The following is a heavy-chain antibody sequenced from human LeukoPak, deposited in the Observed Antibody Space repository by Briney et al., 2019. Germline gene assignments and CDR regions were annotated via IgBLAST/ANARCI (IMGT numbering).Heavy chain of an antibody. Sequence: SQTLSLTCAVSGGSISSGGYSWSWIWQPPGKGLEWIGYIYHSGSTYYNPSLKSRVTISVDRSKNQFSLKLSSVTAADTAVYYCARDPLYCTNGVCYPGNFDYWGQGTLVTVSS. V-gene: IGHV4-30-2*01. CDR1: GGSISSGGYS. CDR2: IYHSGST. J-gene: IGHJ4*02. CDR3: ARDPLYCTNGVCYPGNFDY. D-gene: IGHD2-8*01.